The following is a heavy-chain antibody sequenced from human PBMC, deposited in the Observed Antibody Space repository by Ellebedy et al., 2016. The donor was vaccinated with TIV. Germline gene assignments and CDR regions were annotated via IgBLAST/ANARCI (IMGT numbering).Heavy chain of an antibody. CDR3: ASYDSSGYNIFDS. V-gene: IGHV4-30-4*01. D-gene: IGHD3-22*01. Sequence: SETLSLTXTVSGGSITSGDYYWTWIRQPPGKGLEWIGSIYSSGRTYYSPSFKSRVAISLDRSKNQFSLNLTSLTAADTAVYYCASYDSSGYNIFDSWGQGALVTVSS. J-gene: IGHJ4*02. CDR2: IYSSGRT. CDR1: GGSITSGDYY.